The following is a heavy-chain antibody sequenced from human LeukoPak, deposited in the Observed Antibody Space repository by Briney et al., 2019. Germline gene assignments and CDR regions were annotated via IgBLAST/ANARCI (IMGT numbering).Heavy chain of an antibody. CDR2: IYYSGST. CDR1: GGSISSYY. J-gene: IGHJ4*02. CDR3: ARGYSGYDYFDY. V-gene: IGHV4-59*01. D-gene: IGHD5-12*01. Sequence: SETLSLTCTVSGGSISSYYWSWIRQPPGKGLEWIGYIYYSGSTNYNPSLKSRVTISVDTSKNQFSLKLSSVTAADTAVYYCARGYSGYDYFDYWGQGTLVTVSS.